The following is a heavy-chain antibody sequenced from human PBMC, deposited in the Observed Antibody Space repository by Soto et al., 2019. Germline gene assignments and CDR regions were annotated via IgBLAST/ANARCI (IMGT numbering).Heavy chain of an antibody. CDR1: GFTFSSYA. CDR2: ISGSGGGT. CDR3: ARDGAMTTYFEYFQH. J-gene: IGHJ1*01. Sequence: GVSLRLSCAASGFTFSSYAMSWVRQAPGKGLEWVSAISGSGGGTYYADSVKGRFTISRDNSKNTLYLQMNSVRAEDTAVYYCARDGAMTTYFEYFQHWGQGTLVNVSS. V-gene: IGHV3-23*01. D-gene: IGHD4-17*01.